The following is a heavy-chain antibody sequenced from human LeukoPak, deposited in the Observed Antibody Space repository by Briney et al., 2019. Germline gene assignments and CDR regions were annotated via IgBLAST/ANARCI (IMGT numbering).Heavy chain of an antibody. J-gene: IGHJ4*02. V-gene: IGHV3-9*01. CDR1: GFTFDDYA. CDR2: ICWNSGTI. CDR3: GKDIRPGGLYGGNGGIDY. Sequence: PGRSLRLSYAASGFTFDDYAMHWVRHAPGKGPEWVSGICWNSGTIVYADSVKGRFTISRDNAKTSLYLEMNSLRAEDTAFYYCGKDIRPGGLYGGNGGIDYWGPGTLVTVSS. D-gene: IGHD4-23*01.